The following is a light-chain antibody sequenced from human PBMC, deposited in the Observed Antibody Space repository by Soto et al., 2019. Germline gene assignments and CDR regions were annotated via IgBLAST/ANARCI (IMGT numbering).Light chain of an antibody. CDR1: SSDVGSYNR. CDR3: NAYTTGNTYV. Sequence: QSVLTQPPSVSGSPGQSVAISCSGTSSDVGSYNRVSWYQQPPGTAPKLMIYEVSNRPSGVPDRFSGSKSGNTASLTISGLQAEDEADYYCNAYTTGNTYVVGTGTKVTVL. V-gene: IGLV2-18*02. CDR2: EVS. J-gene: IGLJ1*01.